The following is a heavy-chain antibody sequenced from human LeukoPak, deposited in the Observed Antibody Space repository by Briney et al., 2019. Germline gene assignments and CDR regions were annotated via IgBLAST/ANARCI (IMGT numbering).Heavy chain of an antibody. V-gene: IGHV3-30*12. CDR3: ARDINWNYMDL. CDR1: GFSFNIYG. Sequence: GGSLRLSCAASGFSFNIYGMHWVRQAPGKGLEWVAVVSHDGGTAHYAGSVKGRFTISRDTSKNTLYLQMNSMGPEDTAVYYCARDINWNYMDLWGQGTLVTVSS. CDR2: VSHDGGTA. D-gene: IGHD1-1*01. J-gene: IGHJ4*02.